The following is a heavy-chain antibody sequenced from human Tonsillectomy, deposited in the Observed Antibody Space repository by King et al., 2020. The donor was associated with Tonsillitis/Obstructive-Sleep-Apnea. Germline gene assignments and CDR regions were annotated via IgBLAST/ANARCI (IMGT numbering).Heavy chain of an antibody. J-gene: IGHJ5*02. V-gene: IGHV4-34*01. D-gene: IGHD6-19*01. CDR2: INHSGST. CDR1: GGSFTDYY. CDR3: ARPLTTIVVAGNWFDP. Sequence: VQLQQWGAGLLKPSETLSLTCAVYGGSFTDYYWTWIRQPPGKGLEWIGEINHSGSTNYNPSLKSRVTISVDSSKNQFSLKLSSVTAADTAVYYCARPLTTIVVAGNWFDPWGQGTLVTVSS.